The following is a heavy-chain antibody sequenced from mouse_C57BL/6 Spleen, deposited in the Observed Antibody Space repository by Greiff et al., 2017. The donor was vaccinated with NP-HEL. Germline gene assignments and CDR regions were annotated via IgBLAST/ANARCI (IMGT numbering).Heavy chain of an antibody. V-gene: IGHV3-6*01. D-gene: IGHD2-4*01. CDR2: ISYDGSN. CDR1: GYSITSGYY. Sequence: EVKLMESGPGLVKPSQSLSLTCSVTGYSITSGYYWNWIRQFPGNKLEWMGYISYDGSNNYNPSLKNRISITRDTSKNQFFLKLNSVTTEDTATYYCARSHYDYDDYFDYWGQGTTLTVSS. CDR3: ARSHYDYDDYFDY. J-gene: IGHJ2*01.